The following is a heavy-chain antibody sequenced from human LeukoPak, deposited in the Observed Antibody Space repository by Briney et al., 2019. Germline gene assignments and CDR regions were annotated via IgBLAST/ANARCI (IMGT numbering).Heavy chain of an antibody. D-gene: IGHD6-6*01. CDR1: GGSISSGGYY. Sequence: KSSQTLSLTCTVSGGSISSGGYYWSWIRQHPGKGLEWIGYIYYSGSTYYNPSLKSRVTISVDTSKNQFSLKLSSVTAADTAVYYCARDQGIAARPGDAFDIWGQGTMVTASS. J-gene: IGHJ3*02. V-gene: IGHV4-31*03. CDR3: ARDQGIAARPGDAFDI. CDR2: IYYSGST.